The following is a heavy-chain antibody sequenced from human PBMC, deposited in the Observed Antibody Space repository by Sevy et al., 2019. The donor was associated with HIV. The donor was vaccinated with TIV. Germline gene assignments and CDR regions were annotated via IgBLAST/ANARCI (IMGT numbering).Heavy chain of an antibody. J-gene: IGHJ4*02. CDR3: AKGDSGSYSFFDY. Sequence: GGSLRLSSAASGFTFSSYPMSWVRQAPGKGLEWVSAFSGSGRSTYYAASVKGRFTISRDTSKNTLYLQMNSLRAEDTAVYYCAKGDSGSYSFFDYWGQGTLVTVSS. CDR1: GFTFSSYP. D-gene: IGHD1-26*01. V-gene: IGHV3-23*01. CDR2: FSGSGRST.